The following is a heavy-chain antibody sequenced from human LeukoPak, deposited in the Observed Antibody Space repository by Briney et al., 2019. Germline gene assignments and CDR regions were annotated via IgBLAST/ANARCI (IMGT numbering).Heavy chain of an antibody. J-gene: IGHJ5*02. CDR2: IYYSGST. D-gene: IGHD5-12*01. Sequence: SETLSLTCTVSGGSISSYYWSWIRQPPGKGLEWIGYIYYSGSTYYNPSLKSRVTISVDTSKNQFSLKLSSVTAADTAVYYCARDVATISRFDPWGQGTLVTVSS. CDR1: GGSISSYY. CDR3: ARDVATISRFDP. V-gene: IGHV4-59*12.